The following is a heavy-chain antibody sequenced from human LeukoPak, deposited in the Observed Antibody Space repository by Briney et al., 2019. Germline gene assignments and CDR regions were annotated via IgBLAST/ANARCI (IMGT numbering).Heavy chain of an antibody. CDR1: GFTFSSYA. CDR2: ISYDGSSK. Sequence: PGGSLRLSCAASGFTFSSYAMHWVRQAPGKGLEWVAVISYDGSSKYYADSVKGRFTISRDNSKNTLYLQMNSLRAEDTAVYYCARDLGLYYYDSSGYPYWGQGTLVTVSS. CDR3: ARDLGLYYYDSSGYPY. V-gene: IGHV3-30*04. D-gene: IGHD3-22*01. J-gene: IGHJ4*02.